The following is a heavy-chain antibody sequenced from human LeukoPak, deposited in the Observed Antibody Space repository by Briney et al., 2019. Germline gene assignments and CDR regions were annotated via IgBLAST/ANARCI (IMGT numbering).Heavy chain of an antibody. J-gene: IGHJ4*02. V-gene: IGHV3-74*01. CDR3: AREPGGYYDSSGFLDD. CDR1: GFTFSSYW. D-gene: IGHD3-22*01. CDR2: INSDGSIT. Sequence: GGSLRLSCATSGFTFSSYWMHWVRQVPGRGLVWVSRINSDGSITDYADSVKGRFTIARDTAQNTLHLQMNSLRVEDTAMYYCAREPGGYYDSSGFLDDWGQGTLVTVSS.